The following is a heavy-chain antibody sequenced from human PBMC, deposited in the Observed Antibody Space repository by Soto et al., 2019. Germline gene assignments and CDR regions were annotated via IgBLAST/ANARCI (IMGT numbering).Heavy chain of an antibody. CDR3: ARDLGGRLVNRSITNEYYYYGMDV. Sequence: GGSLRLSCAASGFTFSSYAMHWVRQAPGKGLEWVAVISYDGSNKYYAASVKGRFTISRDNSKNTLYLQMNSLRAEDTAVYYCARDLGGRLVNRSITNEYYYYGMDVWGQGTTVTVSS. V-gene: IGHV3-30-3*01. CDR1: GFTFSSYA. D-gene: IGHD3-3*01. CDR2: ISYDGSNK. J-gene: IGHJ6*02.